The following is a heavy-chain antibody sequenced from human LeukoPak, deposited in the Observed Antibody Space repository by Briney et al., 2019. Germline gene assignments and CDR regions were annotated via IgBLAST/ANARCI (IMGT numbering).Heavy chain of an antibody. J-gene: IGHJ4*02. V-gene: IGHV3-30-3*01. Sequence: GRSPRLSCAASGSTFSSYTIHWVRQAPGKGREWVALISYGGNNKFYADSVKGRFTISRDNSKKTVYLQMSSLTIEATAVYYCAKEPGEGGSAFDYWGQGTLVTVYS. CDR2: ISYGGNNK. CDR1: GSTFSSYT. D-gene: IGHD3-16*01. CDR3: AKEPGEGGSAFDY.